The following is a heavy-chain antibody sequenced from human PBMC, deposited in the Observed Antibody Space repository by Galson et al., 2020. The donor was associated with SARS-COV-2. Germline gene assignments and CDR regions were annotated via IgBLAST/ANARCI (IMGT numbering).Heavy chain of an antibody. CDR2: ISFNGTNE. D-gene: IGHD3-10*01. J-gene: IGHJ4*02. Sequence: GGSLRLSCAASGFTFNKKGMHWVRQAPGKGLEWVAVISFNGTNEYYTESVRGRFTISRDNSKNTVYLQMNSLRPEDTGVYYCANDANLLFWGQGTLVTVSS. V-gene: IGHV3-30*18. CDR3: ANDANLLF. CDR1: GFTFNKKG.